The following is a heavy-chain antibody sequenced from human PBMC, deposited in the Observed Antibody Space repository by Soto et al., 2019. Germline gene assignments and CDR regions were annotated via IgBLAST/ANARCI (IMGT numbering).Heavy chain of an antibody. J-gene: IGHJ5*02. CDR1: GGSISSYY. CDR3: ARDSGYGAPGPNRFDP. D-gene: IGHD5-12*01. V-gene: IGHV4-59*01. CDR2: IYYSGST. Sequence: QVQLQESGPGLVKPSETLSLTCTVSGGSISSYYWSWIRQPPGKGLEWIGYIYYSGSTNYNPSLKSRVTISVDTSKNQFSLKLSSVTAADTAVYYCARDSGYGAPGPNRFDPWGQGTLVTVSS.